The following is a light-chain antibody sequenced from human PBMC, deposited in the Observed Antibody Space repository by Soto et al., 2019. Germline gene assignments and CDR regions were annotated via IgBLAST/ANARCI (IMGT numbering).Light chain of an antibody. CDR2: DAS. CDR3: QQSSNWPPQVT. J-gene: IGKJ3*01. CDR1: QSVSSY. Sequence: EIVLTQSPATLSLSPGERATLSCRASQSVSSYLAWYQQKPGQAPRLLIYDASNRATGIPARFSGSGSGTDFTLTISSLEPEDFAVYYCQQSSNWPPQVTFGPGTKVDIK. V-gene: IGKV3-11*01.